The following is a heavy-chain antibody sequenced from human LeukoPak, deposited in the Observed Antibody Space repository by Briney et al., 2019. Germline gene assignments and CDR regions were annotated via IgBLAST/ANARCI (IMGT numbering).Heavy chain of an antibody. Sequence: GGSLRLSCEASEFTFSSYWMHWVRQAPGKGLVWVSRINTDGSRTSYADSVKGRFTISRDNAKNTLYLQMNSLRAEDTAVYYCARVAVGQWLGGDLWGQGTMVTVSS. CDR1: EFTFSSYW. J-gene: IGHJ3*01. CDR2: INTDGSRT. CDR3: ARVAVGQWLGGDL. V-gene: IGHV3-74*01. D-gene: IGHD6-19*01.